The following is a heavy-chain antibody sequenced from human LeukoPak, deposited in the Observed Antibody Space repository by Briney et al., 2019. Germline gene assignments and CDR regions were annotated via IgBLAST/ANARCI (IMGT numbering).Heavy chain of an antibody. V-gene: IGHV4-59*08. CDR1: GASISSYY. Sequence: SETLSLTCTVSGASISSYYWSWIRHPPGKGLEWIGYIHHSGSSTYNPSLRSRVSISVDTSKKQFSLKLNSVTAADTAVYYCARRYCSGGTCYGDNWGQGTLVTVSS. D-gene: IGHD2-15*01. CDR2: IHHSGSS. J-gene: IGHJ4*02. CDR3: ARRYCSGGTCYGDN.